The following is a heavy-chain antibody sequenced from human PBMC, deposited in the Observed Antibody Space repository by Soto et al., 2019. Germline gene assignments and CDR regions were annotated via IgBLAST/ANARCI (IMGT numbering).Heavy chain of an antibody. V-gene: IGHV2-26*01. CDR2: IFSNDEK. CDR1: GFSLSNARMG. D-gene: IGHD3-3*01. CDR3: ARIRRVNDYDFWSGYLNYYYMDV. J-gene: IGHJ6*03. Sequence: SGPTLVNPPETLMLTCTVSGFSLSNARMGVSWIRQPPGKALEWLAHIFSNDEKAYSTSLKSRLTISKDTSKSQVVLTMTNMDPVDTATYYCARIRRVNDYDFWSGYLNYYYMDVWVKGTTVTVSS.